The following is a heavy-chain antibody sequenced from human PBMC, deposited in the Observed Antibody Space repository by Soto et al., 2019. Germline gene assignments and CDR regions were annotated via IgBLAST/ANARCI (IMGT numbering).Heavy chain of an antibody. CDR2: IYYSGST. J-gene: IGHJ6*02. D-gene: IGHD3-3*01. CDR1: GGSISSYY. Sequence: SETLSLTCTVSGGSISSYYWSWIRQPPGKGLEWIGYIYYSGSTNYNPSLKSRVTISVDTSKNQFSLKLSSVTAADTAVYYCAGVLPPSYCDFWRGPLGGMDVWGQRTTVTVSS. V-gene: IGHV4-59*01. CDR3: AGVLPPSYCDFWRGPLGGMDV.